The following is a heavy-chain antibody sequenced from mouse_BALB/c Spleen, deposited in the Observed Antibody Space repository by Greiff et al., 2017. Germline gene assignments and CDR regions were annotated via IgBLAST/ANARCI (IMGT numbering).Heavy chain of an antibody. J-gene: IGHJ3*01. Sequence: QVQLQQSGAELVRPGSSVKISCKASGFAFSSYWMNWVKQRPGQGLEWIGQIYPGDGATNYNGKFKGKATLTADKSSSTACMQLSSLTSEDSAVYICAREGITTVVAEDWFAYWGQGTLVTVSA. CDR3: AREGITTVVAEDWFAY. V-gene: IGHV1-80*01. CDR2: IYPGDGAT. CDR1: GFAFSSYW. D-gene: IGHD1-1*01.